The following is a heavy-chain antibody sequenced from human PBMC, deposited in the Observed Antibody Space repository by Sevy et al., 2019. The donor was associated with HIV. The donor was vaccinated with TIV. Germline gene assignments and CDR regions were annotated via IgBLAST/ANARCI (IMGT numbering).Heavy chain of an antibody. CDR3: ARLSSCGGDCYYFDY. CDR2: RSYVGNSE. V-gene: IGHV3-30*04. D-gene: IGHD2-21*02. J-gene: IGHJ4*02. Sequence: GGSLRLSCAASGFTFSHYALHWVRQAPGKGLEWVAIRSYVGNSENYADSVRARFTISRDNSKNALYLQMNSLRAEDTALYYCARLSSCGGDCYYFDYWGQGTLVTVSS. CDR1: GFTFSHYA.